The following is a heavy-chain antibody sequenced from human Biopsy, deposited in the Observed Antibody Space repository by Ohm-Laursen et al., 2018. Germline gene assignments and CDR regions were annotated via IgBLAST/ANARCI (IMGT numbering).Heavy chain of an antibody. CDR1: GGSIGSDY. Sequence: SETLSLTCSVSGGSIGSDYWAWIRQAPGRGLEWVGYISYSGSTSNNPSLKSRITISVDTSKNQISLKVTSVTAADTAVYYCAKHGSGWTGDDALHIWGQGTMVTVSS. J-gene: IGHJ3*02. D-gene: IGHD6-19*01. CDR2: ISYSGST. V-gene: IGHV4-59*08. CDR3: AKHGSGWTGDDALHI.